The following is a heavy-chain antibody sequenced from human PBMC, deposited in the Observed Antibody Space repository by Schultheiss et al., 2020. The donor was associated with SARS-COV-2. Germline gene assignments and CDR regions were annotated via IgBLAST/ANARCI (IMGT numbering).Heavy chain of an antibody. V-gene: IGHV3-48*03. D-gene: IGHD2-2*01. J-gene: IGHJ6*03. Sequence: GGSLRLSCAASGFTFSSYAMSWVRQAPGKGLEWVSYISSSGSTIYYADSVKGRFTISRDNAKNSLYLQMNSLRAEDTAVYYCARAGYCSSTSCYPYYYYYMDVWGKGTTVTVSS. CDR3: ARAGYCSSTSCYPYYYYYMDV. CDR1: GFTFSSYA. CDR2: ISSSGSTI.